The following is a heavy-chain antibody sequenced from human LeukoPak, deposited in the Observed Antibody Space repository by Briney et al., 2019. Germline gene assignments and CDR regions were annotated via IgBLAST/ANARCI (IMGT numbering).Heavy chain of an antibody. V-gene: IGHV5-51*01. CDR3: ARFGGRSLADNWFDP. D-gene: IGHD3-16*01. CDR1: GYSFTDYW. J-gene: IGHJ5*02. Sequence: GESLKISCQGSGYSFTDYWIGWVRQMPGKGLEWMGIIYPGDSDTRYSPSFQGQVTISVDKSINTAYLEWSSLKASDTTIYYCARFGGRSLADNWFDPWGQGTLVTVSS. CDR2: IYPGDSDT.